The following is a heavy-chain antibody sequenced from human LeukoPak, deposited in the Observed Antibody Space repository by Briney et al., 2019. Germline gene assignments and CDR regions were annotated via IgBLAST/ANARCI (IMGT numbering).Heavy chain of an antibody. CDR1: GFTFDDYA. D-gene: IGHD1-26*01. V-gene: IGHV3-9*01. CDR3: AGRGSSFNPSDDY. Sequence: LPGGSLRLSCAASGFTFDDYAMHWVRQAPGKGLEWVSGISWNSGSIGYADSVKGRFTISRDNAKNSLYLQMNSLRAEDTAVYYCAGRGSSFNPSDDYWGQGTLVTVSS. J-gene: IGHJ4*02. CDR2: ISWNSGSI.